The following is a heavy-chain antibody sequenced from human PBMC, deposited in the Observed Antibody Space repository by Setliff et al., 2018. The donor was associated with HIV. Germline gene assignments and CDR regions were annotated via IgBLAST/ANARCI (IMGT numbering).Heavy chain of an antibody. CDR2: IHHSGSV. J-gene: IGHJ6*02. CDR1: GYSISSGYY. Sequence: PSETLSLTCPVSGYSISSGYYWGWIRQPPGKGLEWIGNIHHSGSVYYNLSLKRRVTISVDTSKNLFFLKLTSVTPADTAVYYCVRVEAKVRGATYGLDVWGQGTTVTVSS. V-gene: IGHV4-38-2*02. D-gene: IGHD3-10*01. CDR3: VRVEAKVRGATYGLDV.